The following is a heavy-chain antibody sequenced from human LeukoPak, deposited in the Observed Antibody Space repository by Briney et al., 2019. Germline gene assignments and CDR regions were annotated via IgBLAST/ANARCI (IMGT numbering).Heavy chain of an antibody. CDR3: ATVVPTMRGNAFDI. D-gene: IGHD2-21*02. V-gene: IGHV4-59*08. CDR1: GGSINDYY. CDR2: IYYSGST. J-gene: IGHJ3*02. Sequence: NPSETLSLTCTVSGGSINDYYWTWIRQPPGKGLERIGYIYYSGSTNYNPSLKSRVTISVDTSKNQFSPKLSSVTAADTAVYYCATVVPTMRGNAFDIWGQGTMVTVSS.